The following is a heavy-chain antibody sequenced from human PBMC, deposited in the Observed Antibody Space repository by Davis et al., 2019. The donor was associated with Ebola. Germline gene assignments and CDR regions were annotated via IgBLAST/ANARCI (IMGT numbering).Heavy chain of an antibody. CDR3: ARDDYEY. V-gene: IGHV3-23*01. CDR1: GFTFSSYA. Sequence: GESLKISCAASGFTFSSYAMSWVRQAPGKGLEWVSAISGSGGSTYYADSVKGRFTISRDNANNSLYLQMNSLRAEDTAVYFCARDDYEYWGQGTLVTVSS. J-gene: IGHJ4*02. CDR2: ISGSGGST.